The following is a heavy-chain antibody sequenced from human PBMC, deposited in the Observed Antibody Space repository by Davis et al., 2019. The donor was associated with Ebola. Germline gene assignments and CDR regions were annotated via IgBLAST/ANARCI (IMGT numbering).Heavy chain of an antibody. CDR2: ISYDGSNK. CDR1: GFTFSSYA. J-gene: IGHJ4*02. V-gene: IGHV3-30-3*01. Sequence: GESLKISCAASGFTFSSYAMHWVRQAPGKGLEWVAVISYDGSNKYYADSVKGRFTISRDNSKNTLYLQMNSLRAEDTAVYYCARPSSSPHDYWGQGTLVTVSS. D-gene: IGHD6-6*01. CDR3: ARPSSSPHDY.